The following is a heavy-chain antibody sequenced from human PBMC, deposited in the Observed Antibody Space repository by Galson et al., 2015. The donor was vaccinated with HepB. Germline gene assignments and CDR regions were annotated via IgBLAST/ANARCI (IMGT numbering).Heavy chain of an antibody. CDR1: GGTFSSYT. V-gene: IGHV1-69*02. CDR3: ARIFGDGDYGVGYYGTDV. CDR2: IIPILGIA. J-gene: IGHJ6*02. Sequence: SVKVSCKASGGTFSSYTISWVRQAPGQGLEWMGRIIPILGIANYAQKFQGRVTITADKSTSTAYMELSSLRSEDTAVYYCARIFGDGDYGVGYYGTDVWGQGTTVTVSS. D-gene: IGHD4-17*01.